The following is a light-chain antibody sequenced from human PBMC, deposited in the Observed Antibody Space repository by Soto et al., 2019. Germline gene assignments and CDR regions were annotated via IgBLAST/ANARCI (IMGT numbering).Light chain of an antibody. V-gene: IGKV2-28*01. CDR2: LGS. Sequence: DIVMTQSPLSLPVTPGEPASLSCRSSQSLLLSNGYNYLDWYVQTAGQSPQVLIYLGSNRASGGPDRFSGSGSGTDCTLKISRLEAEDGGVYYCREVLQPTPTFGQGTKVEIK. CDR1: QSLLLSNGYNY. CDR3: REVLQPTPT. J-gene: IGKJ1*01.